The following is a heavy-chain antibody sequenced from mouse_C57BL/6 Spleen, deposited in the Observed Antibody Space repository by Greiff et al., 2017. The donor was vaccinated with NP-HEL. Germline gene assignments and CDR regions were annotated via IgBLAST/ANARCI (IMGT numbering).Heavy chain of an antibody. J-gene: IGHJ4*01. CDR2: INYDGSST. Sequence: DVKLVESEGGLVQPGSSMKLSCTASGFTFSDYYMAWVRQVPEKGLEWVANINYDGSSTYYLDSLKSRFIISRDNAKNILYLQMSSLKSEDTATYYCARVPLLAYAMDYWGQGTSVTVSS. CDR1: GFTFSDYY. D-gene: IGHD1-1*01. V-gene: IGHV5-16*01. CDR3: ARVPLLAYAMDY.